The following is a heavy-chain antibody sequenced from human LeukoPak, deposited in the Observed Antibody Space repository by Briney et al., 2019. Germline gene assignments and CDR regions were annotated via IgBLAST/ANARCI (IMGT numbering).Heavy chain of an antibody. V-gene: IGHV3-66*01. CDR2: IYSGGST. CDR1: EFSVGSNY. CDR3: ARDDYGGRGEFDY. D-gene: IGHD4-23*01. Sequence: PGGSLRLSCAASEFSVGSNYMTWVRQAPGKGLEWVSLIYSGGSTYYADSVKGRFTISRDNSKNTLYLQMNSLRAEDTAVYYCARDDYGGRGEFDYWGQGTLVTVSS. J-gene: IGHJ4*02.